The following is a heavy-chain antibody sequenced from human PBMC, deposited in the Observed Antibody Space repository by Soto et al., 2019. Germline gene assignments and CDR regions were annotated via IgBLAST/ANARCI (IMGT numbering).Heavy chain of an antibody. CDR2: ISGSGGST. D-gene: IGHD2-8*01. V-gene: IGHV3-23*01. Sequence: PGGSLRLSCAASGFTFSSYAMSWVRQAPGKGLEWVSAISGSGGSTYYADSVKGRFTISRDNSKNTLYLQMNSLRAEDTAVYYCAKDLVLMVYATWFDPWGQGTLVTVSS. CDR1: GFTFSSYA. CDR3: AKDLVLMVYATWFDP. J-gene: IGHJ5*02.